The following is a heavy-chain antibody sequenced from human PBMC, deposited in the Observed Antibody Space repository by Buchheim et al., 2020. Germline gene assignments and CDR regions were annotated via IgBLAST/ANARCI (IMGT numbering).Heavy chain of an antibody. CDR3: ASKPTQYCRGDSCIVDY. D-gene: IGHD2-15*01. CDR1: GGSMISSSYY. V-gene: IGHV4-39*01. J-gene: IGHJ4*02. CDR2: IYHSGRT. Sequence: QLQLQESGPGLVKSSETLSLTCTVSGGSMISSSYYWGWIRQPPGKGLEWIGSIYHSGRTYYSPSLKSRVTISVDTSKNQFSLQLSSVTAADTAIYYCASKPTQYCRGDSCIVDYWGQGSL.